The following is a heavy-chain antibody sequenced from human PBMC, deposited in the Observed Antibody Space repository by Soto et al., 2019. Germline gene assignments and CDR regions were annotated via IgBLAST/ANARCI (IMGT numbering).Heavy chain of an antibody. CDR2: ISWNSGSI. Sequence: GGSLRLSCAASGFTFDDYAMHWVRQAPGKGLEWVSGISWNSGSIGYADSVKGRFTISRDNAKNSLYLQMNSLRAEDRALYYCAKARLLMEGGGGSFDYWGQGTLVTVSS. J-gene: IGHJ4*02. CDR1: GFTFDDYA. D-gene: IGHD2-8*01. V-gene: IGHV3-9*01. CDR3: AKARLLMEGGGGSFDY.